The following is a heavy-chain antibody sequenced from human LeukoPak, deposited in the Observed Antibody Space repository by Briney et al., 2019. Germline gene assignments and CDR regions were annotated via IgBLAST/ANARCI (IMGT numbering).Heavy chain of an antibody. V-gene: IGHV3-9*01. CDR2: ISWNGGSI. Sequence: PGRSLRLSCAASGFTFDDYAMHWVRQVPGKGLEWVSGISWNGGSIGYVDSVKGRFTISRDNAKNSLYLQMNSLRAEDTAVYYCARELAGHYYGSGSSFDYWGQGTLVTVSS. D-gene: IGHD3-10*01. CDR1: GFTFDDYA. CDR3: ARELAGHYYGSGSSFDY. J-gene: IGHJ4*02.